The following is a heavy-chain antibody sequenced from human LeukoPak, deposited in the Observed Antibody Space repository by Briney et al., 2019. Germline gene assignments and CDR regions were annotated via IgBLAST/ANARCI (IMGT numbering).Heavy chain of an antibody. CDR1: GDSVSSNSAA. CDR3: ARVGVEGSSGWYKVSGAFDI. Sequence: SQTLSLTCAISGDSVSSNSAAWNWIRQSPSRGLEWLGRTYYRSKWYNDYAVSVKSRITINPDTSKNQFSLQLNSVTPEDTAVYYCARVGVEGSSGWYKVSGAFDIWGQGTMVTVSS. CDR2: TYYRSKWYN. J-gene: IGHJ3*02. V-gene: IGHV6-1*01. D-gene: IGHD6-19*01.